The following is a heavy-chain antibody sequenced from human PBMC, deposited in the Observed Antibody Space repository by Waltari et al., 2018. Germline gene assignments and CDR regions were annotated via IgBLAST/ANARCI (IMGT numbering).Heavy chain of an antibody. D-gene: IGHD2-2*01. V-gene: IGHV4-59*11. CDR2: IYYNGAT. CDR1: RGSIRSHY. CDR3: ARDRVVPADEPDYYGLDV. Sequence: QVHLQESGPGQVKPSETLSLTCDVSRGSIRSHYWSWIRRPPGKGLERIGYIYYNGATNYNPSLMMRVTISVDTAKNQFSLTLSSVTAADTAVYYCARDRVVPADEPDYYGLDVWGQGTTVTVSS. J-gene: IGHJ6*02.